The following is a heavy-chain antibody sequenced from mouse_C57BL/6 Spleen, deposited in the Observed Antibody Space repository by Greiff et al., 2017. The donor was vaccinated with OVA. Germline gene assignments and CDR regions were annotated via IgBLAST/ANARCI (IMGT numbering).Heavy chain of an antibody. V-gene: IGHV14-3*01. J-gene: IGHJ2*01. D-gene: IGHD1-1*01. CDR2: IDPANGNT. CDR1: GFNIKNTY. Sequence: VQLQQSVAELVRPGASVKLSCTASGFNIKNTYMHWVKQRPEQGLEWIGRIDPANGNTKYDPKFQGKATMTADTSSNTAYLQLSSLTSEDTAIYYCARSDYCGSSYFDYWGQGTTLTVSS. CDR3: ARSDYCGSSYFDY.